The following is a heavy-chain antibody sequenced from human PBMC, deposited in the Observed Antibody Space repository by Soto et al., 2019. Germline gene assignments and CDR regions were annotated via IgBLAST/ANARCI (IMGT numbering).Heavy chain of an antibody. CDR3: AQSGGSLTTHWYCDL. CDR1: GFTFSSYW. Sequence: EVQLVESGGGLVQPGGSLRLSCAASGFTFSSYWMHWVRQAPGKGLVWVSRINSDGGFTSYADSAKGRFTISRDNAKDTLYLQRNSLRAEDTAVYYCAQSGGSLTTHWYCDLWGRGTRVTVSS. D-gene: IGHD3-16*01. J-gene: IGHJ2*01. CDR2: INSDGGFT. V-gene: IGHV3-74*01.